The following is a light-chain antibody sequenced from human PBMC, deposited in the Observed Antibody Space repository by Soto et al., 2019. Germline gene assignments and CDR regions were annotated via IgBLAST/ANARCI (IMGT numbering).Light chain of an antibody. Sequence: EIVLTQSPATLSLTAGERATLSCRASQSVSSYLAWYQQKPGQAPRLLLYDASSRATGIPARFSGSGSGTDFTLTSSSLEPEDFAVYYCQQRSNWLTFGGGTKVEIK. CDR2: DAS. CDR3: QQRSNWLT. V-gene: IGKV3-11*01. CDR1: QSVSSY. J-gene: IGKJ4*01.